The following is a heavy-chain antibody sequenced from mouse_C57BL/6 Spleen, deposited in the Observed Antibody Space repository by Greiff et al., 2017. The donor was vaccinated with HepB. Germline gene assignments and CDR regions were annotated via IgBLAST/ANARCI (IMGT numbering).Heavy chain of an antibody. CDR1: GYAFTNYL. V-gene: IGHV1-54*01. Sequence: QVQLQQSGAELVRPGTSVKVSCKASGYAFTNYLIEWVKQRPGQGLEWIGVINPGSGGTNYNEKFKGKATLTADKSSSTAYMQLSSLTSEDSAVYICARGENEYIYAYWGEESLVSVSA. CDR3: ARGENEYIYAY. D-gene: IGHD1-3*01. J-gene: IGHJ3*01. CDR2: INPGSGGT.